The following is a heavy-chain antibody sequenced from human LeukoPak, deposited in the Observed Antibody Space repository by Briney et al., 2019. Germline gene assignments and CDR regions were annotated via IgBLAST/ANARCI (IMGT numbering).Heavy chain of an antibody. Sequence: GGSLRLSCAASGFTFSSDWMSWVRQAPGKGLEWVANIKQDGSEKYYMGSVKGRFTISRDNAKNSLYLQMNSLRAEDTAVYYCARRGYSYGYYYYGMDVWGQGTTVTDS. D-gene: IGHD5-18*01. V-gene: IGHV3-7*01. CDR2: IKQDGSEK. CDR1: GFTFSSDW. CDR3: ARRGYSYGYYYYGMDV. J-gene: IGHJ6*02.